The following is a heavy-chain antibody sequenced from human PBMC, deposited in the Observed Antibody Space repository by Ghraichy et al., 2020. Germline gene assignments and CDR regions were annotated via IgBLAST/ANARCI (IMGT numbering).Heavy chain of an antibody. V-gene: IGHV4-59*01. J-gene: IGHJ3*02. Sequence: SQTLSLTCSVSGASINSYYWWSWIRQPPGKGLEWIGYVSHSGLTNYNPSLKSRVTISVDTSKNLFSLELNSVTAADTAVYYCARDSNTDDAFDIWGQGTIITVSS. CDR3: ARDSNTDDAFDI. CDR1: GASINSYY. CDR2: VSHSGLT. D-gene: IGHD2/OR15-2a*01.